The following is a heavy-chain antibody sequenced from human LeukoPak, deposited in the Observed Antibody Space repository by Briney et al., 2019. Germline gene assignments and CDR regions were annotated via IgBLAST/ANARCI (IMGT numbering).Heavy chain of an antibody. Sequence: GGSLRLSCAASGFIFSSYWMSWVRQAPGKGLEWVANVKQDGSEQYYVDSVKGRFTISRDNAKNSLYLQMNNLRAEDTAVYYCARHSGTYYDYWGQGILVTASS. CDR3: ARHSGTYYDY. D-gene: IGHD1-26*01. CDR2: VKQDGSEQ. CDR1: GFIFSSYW. V-gene: IGHV3-7*01. J-gene: IGHJ4*02.